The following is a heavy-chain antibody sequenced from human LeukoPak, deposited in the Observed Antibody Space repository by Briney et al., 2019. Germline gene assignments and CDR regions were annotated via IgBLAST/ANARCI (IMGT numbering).Heavy chain of an antibody. CDR3: VKAPRGDYYYYMDV. J-gene: IGHJ6*03. V-gene: IGHV3-9*01. CDR2: ISWNSAGI. Sequence: GRSLRLSCAASGFTFEDYAMHWVRQAPGKGLEWVSGISWNSAGIDYADYVQGRFTISRDNAKNSLYLQMDSLRPEDTALYYCVKAPRGDYYYYMDVWGKGTTVTISS. CDR1: GFTFEDYA. D-gene: IGHD3-10*01.